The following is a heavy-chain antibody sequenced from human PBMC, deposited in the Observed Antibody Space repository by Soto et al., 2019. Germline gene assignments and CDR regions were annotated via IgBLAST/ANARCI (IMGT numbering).Heavy chain of an antibody. J-gene: IGHJ4*02. Sequence: PGGSLRLSCAASGFTFSSYAMSWVRQAPGKGLEWVSSISGGADRTYYADSVKGRFIISRDNTKDTLDLQMNTLRAEDTAIYYYAKDQLVLGGVISDYWGQGARVTVSS. CDR1: GFTFSSYA. CDR3: AKDQLVLGGVISDY. V-gene: IGHV3-23*01. CDR2: ISGGADRT. D-gene: IGHD3-16*02.